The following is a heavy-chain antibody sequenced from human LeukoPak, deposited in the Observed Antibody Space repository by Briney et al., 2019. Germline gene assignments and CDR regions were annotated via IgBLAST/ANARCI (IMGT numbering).Heavy chain of an antibody. CDR1: GFTFSSYS. Sequence: GGSLRLSCAASGFTFSSYSMNWVRQAPGKGLEWVSSISSSSSYIYYADSVKGRFTISRDNAKNSLYLQMNSLRAEDTAVYYRARDDGSYSRSPGFDNWGQGTLVTVSS. CDR2: ISSSSSYI. D-gene: IGHD1-26*01. V-gene: IGHV3-21*01. J-gene: IGHJ4*02. CDR3: ARDDGSYSRSPGFDN.